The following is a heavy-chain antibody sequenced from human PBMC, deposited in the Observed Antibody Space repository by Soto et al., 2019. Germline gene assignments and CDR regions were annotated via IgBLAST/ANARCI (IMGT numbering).Heavy chain of an antibody. J-gene: IGHJ4*02. Sequence: EVQLVESGGGLVQPGGSLRLSCAASGFSLSNYWMTWVRRAPGKRPEWVANIKQDGSATYYMDSVRGRFTISRDNANNSFFLQMNSLRAEDTALYYCARWTTALDYWGQGALVTVSS. CDR2: IKQDGSAT. D-gene: IGHD4-17*01. CDR1: GFSLSNYW. CDR3: ARWTTALDY. V-gene: IGHV3-7*03.